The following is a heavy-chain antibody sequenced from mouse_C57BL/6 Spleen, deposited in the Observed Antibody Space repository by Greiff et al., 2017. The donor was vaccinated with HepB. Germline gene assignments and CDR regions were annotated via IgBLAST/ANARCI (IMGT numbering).Heavy chain of an antibody. D-gene: IGHD1-1*01. J-gene: IGHJ3*01. V-gene: IGHV1-69*01. CDR3: ARYGNYGTY. CDR2: IDPSDSYT. CDR1: GYTFTSYW. Sequence: VQLQQSGAELVMPGASVKLSCKASGYTFTSYWMHWVKQRPGQGLEWIGEIDPSDSYTNYNQKFKGKSTLTVDKSSSTAYMQLSSLTSEDSAVYYCARYGNYGTYWGQGTLVTVSA.